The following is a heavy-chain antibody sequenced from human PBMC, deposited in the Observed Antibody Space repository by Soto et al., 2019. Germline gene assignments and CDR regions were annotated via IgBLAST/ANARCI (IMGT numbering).Heavy chain of an antibody. CDR1: GYTFTRYG. Sequence: QVQLVQCGAEVKKPGASVKVSCKASGYTFTRYGISWVRQARGQGLEWMGWISAYNGNTNYAQKLQGRVTMTTDTSTITAYMELRSLRSDDTAVYYCARESLANSGSYCFDYWGQGTLVTVSS. CDR3: ARESLANSGSYCFDY. CDR2: ISAYNGNT. D-gene: IGHD1-26*01. V-gene: IGHV1-18*01. J-gene: IGHJ4*02.